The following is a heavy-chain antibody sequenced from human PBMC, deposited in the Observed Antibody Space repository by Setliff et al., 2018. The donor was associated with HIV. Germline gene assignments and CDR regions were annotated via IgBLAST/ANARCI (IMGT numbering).Heavy chain of an antibody. J-gene: IGHJ6*03. Sequence: TSETLSLTCTVSGDSISRSSYYWGWIRQPPGKGLEWIGNIYYIGITNYYPSPESRVTISVDTSKNQFSLKVNSVTAADTAVYYCARGVNPTYYDFWSGNYMRKYYYYYMDVWGKGTTVTVSS. CDR1: GDSISRSSYY. V-gene: IGHV4-39*01. D-gene: IGHD3-3*01. CDR2: IYYIGIT. CDR3: ARGVNPTYYDFWSGNYMRKYYYYYMDV.